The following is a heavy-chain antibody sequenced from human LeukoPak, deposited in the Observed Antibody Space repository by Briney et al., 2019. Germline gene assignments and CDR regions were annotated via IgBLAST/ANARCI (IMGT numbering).Heavy chain of an antibody. V-gene: IGHV4-61*10. CDR3: ARHRTYYYDSSGYYYPGDAFDI. CDR1: GGSISSGSYY. J-gene: IGHJ3*02. Sequence: PSETLSLTCTVSGGSISSGSYYWSWIRQPAGKGLEWIGEINHSGSTNYNPSLKSRVTISVDTSKNQFSLKLSSVTAADTAVYYCARHRTYYYDSSGYYYPGDAFDIWGQGTMVTVSS. D-gene: IGHD3-22*01. CDR2: INHSGST.